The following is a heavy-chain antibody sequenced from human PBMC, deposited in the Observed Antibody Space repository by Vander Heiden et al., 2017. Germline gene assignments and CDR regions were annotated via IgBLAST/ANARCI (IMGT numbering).Heavy chain of an antibody. Sequence: QVQLVESGGGVVQPGRSLRLSCAASGFTFSSYAMHWVRQAPGKGLEWVAVISYDGSNKYYADSVKGRFTISRDNSKNTLYLQMNSLRAEDTAVYYCARVGCSGGSCPMRGSFDYWGQGTLVTVSS. J-gene: IGHJ4*02. CDR3: ARVGCSGGSCPMRGSFDY. D-gene: IGHD2-15*01. CDR1: GFTFSSYA. CDR2: ISYDGSNK. V-gene: IGHV3-30-3*01.